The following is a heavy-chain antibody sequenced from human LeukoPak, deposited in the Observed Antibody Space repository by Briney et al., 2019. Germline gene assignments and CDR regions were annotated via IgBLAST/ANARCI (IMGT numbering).Heavy chain of an antibody. J-gene: IGHJ4*02. V-gene: IGHV4-34*01. CDR3: ARGFFGVLDY. CDR2: INHSGST. CDR1: GGSFSGYY. Sequence: MASETLSLTCAVYGGSFSGYYWSWIRQPPGKGLEWIGEINHSGSTNYNPSLKSRVTISVDMSKNQFSLKLSSVTAADTAVYYCARGFFGVLDYWGQGTLVTVSS. D-gene: IGHD3-3*01.